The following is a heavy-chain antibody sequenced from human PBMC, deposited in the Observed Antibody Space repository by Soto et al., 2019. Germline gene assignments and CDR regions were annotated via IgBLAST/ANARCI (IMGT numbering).Heavy chain of an antibody. J-gene: IGHJ4*02. CDR1: GDSMSGFY. V-gene: IGHV4-59*01. CDR2: INYAGRTS. CDR3: ARFQRNYFDY. Sequence: SETLSLTCTVSGDSMSGFYWSWIRQTPGKGLEWIGYINYAGRTSYYSPSLQSRVTISLDSSKNQFSLILSSVTAADTAVYFCARFQRNYFDYWGQGTQVTVSS.